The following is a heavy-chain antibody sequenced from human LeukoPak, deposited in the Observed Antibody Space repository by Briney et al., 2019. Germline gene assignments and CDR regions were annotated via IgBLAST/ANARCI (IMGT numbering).Heavy chain of an antibody. CDR2: INHSGST. V-gene: IGHV4-34*01. Sequence: SETLSLTCAVYGGSFSGYYWSWIRQPPGKGLEWIGEINHSGSTNYNPSLKSRVTISVDTSKNQFSLKLSSVTAADTDVYYCARGPVLWFGGPGRWFDPWGQGTLVTVSS. J-gene: IGHJ5*02. D-gene: IGHD3-10*01. CDR1: GGSFSGYY. CDR3: ARGPVLWFGGPGRWFDP.